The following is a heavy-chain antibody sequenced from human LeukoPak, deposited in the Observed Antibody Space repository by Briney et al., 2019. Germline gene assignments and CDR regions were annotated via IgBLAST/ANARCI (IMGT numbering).Heavy chain of an antibody. CDR3: ARGVLVLLNGYYFDY. CDR1: GYSISSGYY. J-gene: IGHJ4*02. D-gene: IGHD3-10*01. Sequence: SETLSLTCAVSGYSISSGYYWGWMRQPPGKGLEWIGSIYHSGGTYYNPSLKSRVTISVDTSKNQFSLKLSSVTAADTAVYYCARGVLVLLNGYYFDYWGQGTLVTVSS. V-gene: IGHV4-38-2*01. CDR2: IYHSGGT.